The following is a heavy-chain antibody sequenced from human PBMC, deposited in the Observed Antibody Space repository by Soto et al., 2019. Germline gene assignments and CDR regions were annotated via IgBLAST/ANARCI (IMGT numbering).Heavy chain of an antibody. CDR2: INHSGST. CDR1: GGSFSGYY. J-gene: IGHJ5*02. CDR3: ARVDCSSTSCYGGNWFDP. D-gene: IGHD2-2*01. V-gene: IGHV4-34*01. Sequence: SETLSLTCAVYGGSFSGYYWSWMRQPPGKGLEWIGEINHSGSTNYNPSLKSRVTISVDTSKNQFSLKLSSVTAADTAVYYCARVDCSSTSCYGGNWFDPWGQGTLVTVSS.